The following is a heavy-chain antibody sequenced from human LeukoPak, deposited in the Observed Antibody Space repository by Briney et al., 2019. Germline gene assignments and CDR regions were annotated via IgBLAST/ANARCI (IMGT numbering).Heavy chain of an antibody. V-gene: IGHV4-59*08. CDR3: ARHGYYFDSSGYLGYWFDP. Sequence: SETLSLTCTVSGASISSYYWSWIRQPPGKGLEWIGYIYYSGNTNYNPSLKSRATISVDTSKNQFSLMLSSVTAADTAVYYCARHGYYFDSSGYLGYWFDPWGQGTLVTVSS. J-gene: IGHJ5*02. CDR2: IYYSGNT. D-gene: IGHD3-22*01. CDR1: GASISSYY.